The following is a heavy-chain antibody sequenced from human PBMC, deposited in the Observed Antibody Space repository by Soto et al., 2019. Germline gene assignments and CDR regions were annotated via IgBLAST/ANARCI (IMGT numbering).Heavy chain of an antibody. CDR2: ISWDGGST. CDR1: GFTFDDYT. V-gene: IGHV3-43*01. D-gene: IGHD3-3*02. J-gene: IGHJ6*02. CDR3: AKAGRSHFWSGSPAWDYYYGMDV. Sequence: GGSLRLSCAASGFTFDDYTMHWVRQAPGKGLEWVSLISWDGGSTYYADSVKGRFTISRDNSKNSLYLQMNSLRTEDTALYYCAKAGRSHFWSGSPAWDYYYGMDVWGQGTTVTVSS.